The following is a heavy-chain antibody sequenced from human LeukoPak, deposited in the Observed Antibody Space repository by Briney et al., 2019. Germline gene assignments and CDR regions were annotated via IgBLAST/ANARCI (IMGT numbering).Heavy chain of an antibody. J-gene: IGHJ5*02. CDR1: GGSISSSSYY. V-gene: IGHV4-39*07. CDR3: ARDLAAMEGNWFDP. CDR2: IYYSGST. Sequence: SETLSLTCTVSGGSISSSSYYWGWIRQPPGKGLEWIGSIYYSGSTYYNPSLKSRVTISVDTSKNQFSLKLSSVTAADTAVYYCARDLAAMEGNWFDPWGQGTLVTVSS. D-gene: IGHD5-18*01.